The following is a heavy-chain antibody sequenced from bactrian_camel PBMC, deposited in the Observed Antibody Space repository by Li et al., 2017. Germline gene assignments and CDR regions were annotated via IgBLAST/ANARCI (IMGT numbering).Heavy chain of an antibody. CDR2: IHRGGTIT. CDR1: GFTVSAYA. J-gene: IGHJ6*01. V-gene: IGHV3S37*01. D-gene: IGHD3*01. Sequence: HVQLVESGGGLVQPGGSLRISCEASGFTVSAYAMSWVRQAPGKGLEWISVIHRGGTITYYADSVKGRFTISKDSAENTLYLQMNSLKPEDTAMYYCAAVSQCPITTVEALSSWGQGTQVTVS. CDR3: AAVSQCPITTVEALSS.